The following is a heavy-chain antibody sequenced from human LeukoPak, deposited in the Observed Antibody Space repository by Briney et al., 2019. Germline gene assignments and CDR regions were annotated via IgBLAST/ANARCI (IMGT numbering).Heavy chain of an antibody. CDR3: ARDRPGIVVIPAAPGDY. D-gene: IGHD2-2*01. J-gene: IGHJ4*02. CDR2: INHSGGGT. CDR1: GYTLINYY. Sequence: GASVMVSCKAVGYTLINYYMHWVRQAPGQGLEWMGIINHSGGGTSYAQKFQDRVTLTSDTSTSTFYMELSSLRSEDTAVYYCARDRPGIVVIPAAPGDYWGQGTLVTISS. V-gene: IGHV1-46*01.